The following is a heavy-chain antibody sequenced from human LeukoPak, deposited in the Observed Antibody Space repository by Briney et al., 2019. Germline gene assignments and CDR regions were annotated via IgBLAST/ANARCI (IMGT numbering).Heavy chain of an antibody. J-gene: IGHJ4*02. CDR1: GYSMRSGYY. CDR3: ASRSYSYGYNY. V-gene: IGHV4-38-2*01. CDR2: IYHSGST. D-gene: IGHD5-18*01. Sequence: AETLSLTCAVSGYSMRSGYYWDWIRQPPGKGLEWIGSIYHSGSTYYNPSLKSRVTISVDTSKNQFSLNLSSVTAAATAVYYCASRSYSYGYNYWGQGNLVTVSS.